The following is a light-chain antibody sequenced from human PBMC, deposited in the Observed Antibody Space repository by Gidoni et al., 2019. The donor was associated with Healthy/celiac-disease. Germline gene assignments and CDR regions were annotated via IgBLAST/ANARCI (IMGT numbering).Light chain of an antibody. J-gene: IGKJ3*01. CDR2: AAS. CDR3: QQSYSTFT. CDR1: QSISSY. V-gene: IGKV1-39*01. Sequence: DIQMTQSPSSLSASVGDRVTITCRASQSISSYLNWYQQKPGKAPKLRIYAASSLQSGVPSRFSGSGSGTDSTLTISSLQPEDFATYYCQQSYSTFTFGPGTKVDIK.